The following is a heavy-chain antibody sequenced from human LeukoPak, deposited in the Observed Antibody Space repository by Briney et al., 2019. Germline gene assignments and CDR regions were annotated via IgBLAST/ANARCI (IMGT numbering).Heavy chain of an antibody. D-gene: IGHD6-13*01. V-gene: IGHV4-39*01. CDR2: IYYSGST. CDR1: GGSISSSSYY. J-gene: IGHJ4*02. CDR3: ARGYSRSWPYDY. Sequence: SETLSLTCTVSGGSISSSSYYWGWIRQPPWKGLEWIGSIYYSGSTYYNPSLKSRVTISVDTSKNQFSLKLSSVTAADTAVYYCARGYSRSWPYDYWGQGTLVTVSS.